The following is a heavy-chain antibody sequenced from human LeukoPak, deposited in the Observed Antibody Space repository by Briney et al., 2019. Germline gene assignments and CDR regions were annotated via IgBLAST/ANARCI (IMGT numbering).Heavy chain of an antibody. CDR2: ISGSGGST. J-gene: IGHJ4*02. V-gene: IGHV3-23*01. D-gene: IGHD5-18*01. CDR1: GFTFSSYA. CDR3: ATDEDPYNVDTSFDY. Sequence: PGGSLRLACAASGFTFSSYAMSWVRQAPGKGLEWVSAISGSGGSTYYADSVKGRFTISRDNSKNTLYLQMNSLRAEDTAVYYCATDEDPYNVDTSFDYWGQGTLVTVSS.